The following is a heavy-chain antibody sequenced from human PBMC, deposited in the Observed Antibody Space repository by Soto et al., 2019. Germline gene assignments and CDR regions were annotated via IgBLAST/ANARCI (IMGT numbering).Heavy chain of an antibody. CDR3: ARARYGDYDFDY. CDR2: INPSGGST. CDR1: GYTFTSYY. J-gene: IGHJ4*02. Sequence: QVQLVQSGAEVKKPGASVKVSCKASGYTFTSYYMHWVRQAPGQGLEWMGIINPSGGSTSYAQKFQGRVTKTRDKSTSTVYMELSSLRSEDTAVYYCARARYGDYDFDYWGQGTLVTVSS. D-gene: IGHD4-17*01. V-gene: IGHV1-46*03.